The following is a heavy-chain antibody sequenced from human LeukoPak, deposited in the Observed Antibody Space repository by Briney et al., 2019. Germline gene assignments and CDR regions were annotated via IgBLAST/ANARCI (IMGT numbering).Heavy chain of an antibody. V-gene: IGHV3-48*04. CDR1: GFSFGSYG. CDR2: ISGNGGTT. D-gene: IGHD6-13*01. J-gene: IGHJ1*01. CDR3: ARDSVPSYSSSWYSQYFQH. Sequence: GGSLRLSCAASGFSFGSYGLSWVRQAPGKGLQWVSYISGNGGTTYYADSVEGRFTISRDNAKNSLYLQMNSLTAEDTAVYYCARDSVPSYSSSWYSQYFQHWGQGTLVTVSS.